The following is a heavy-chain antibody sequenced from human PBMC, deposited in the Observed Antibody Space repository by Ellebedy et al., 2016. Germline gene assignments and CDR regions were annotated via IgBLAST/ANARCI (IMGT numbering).Heavy chain of an antibody. CDR1: GGSLINFGAY. V-gene: IGHV4-61*08. Sequence: SETLSLXCIVSGGSLINFGAYWSWIRQPPGRGLEWIGHTYYNGSPKLNPSLKSRVTMSVDTSKKEFSLKLNSVTAADTAVYYCARGLYFDSSGYHYWFDPWGQGTLVSVSS. D-gene: IGHD3-22*01. CDR3: ARGLYFDSSGYHYWFDP. J-gene: IGHJ5*02. CDR2: TYYNGSP.